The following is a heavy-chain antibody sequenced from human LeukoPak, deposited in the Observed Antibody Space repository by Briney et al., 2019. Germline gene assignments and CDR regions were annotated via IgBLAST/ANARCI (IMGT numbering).Heavy chain of an antibody. CDR2: ISGSGGST. D-gene: IGHD2-2*01. CDR1: GFTFSSYA. J-gene: IGHJ4*02. Sequence: GGSLRLSCAASGFTFSSYAMSWVRQAPGKGLEWVSAISGSGGSTYYADSVKGRFAISRDNSKNTLYLQMNSLRAEDTAVYYCAKVRGYCSSTSCSDYWGQGTLVTVSS. V-gene: IGHV3-23*01. CDR3: AKVRGYCSSTSCSDY.